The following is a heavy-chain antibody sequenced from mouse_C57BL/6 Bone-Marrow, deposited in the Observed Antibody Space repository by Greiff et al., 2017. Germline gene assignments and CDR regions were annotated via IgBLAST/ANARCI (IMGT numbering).Heavy chain of an antibody. J-gene: IGHJ4*01. V-gene: IGHV1-63*01. D-gene: IGHD1-1*01. CDR1: GYTFTNYW. CDR2: IYPGGGYT. Sequence: VQLQQSGAELVRPGTSVKMSCKASGYTFTNYWIGWAKQRPGHGLEWIGDIYPGGGYTNYNEKFKGKATLTADKSSSTAYMQFISLTSEDSAIYYCALYGSSLYYYAMDYWGQGTSVTVSS. CDR3: ALYGSSLYYYAMDY.